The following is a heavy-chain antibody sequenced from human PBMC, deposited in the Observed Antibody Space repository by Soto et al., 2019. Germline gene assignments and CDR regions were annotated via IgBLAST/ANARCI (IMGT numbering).Heavy chain of an antibody. CDR1: GYTFTGSY. V-gene: IGHV1-2*04. D-gene: IGHD3-9*01. CDR3: ARGWELRYFYWLSQGAFDI. Sequence: ASVKVSCKASGYTFTGSYMHWVRQAPGQGREWMGWINPNSGGTNYAQKFQGWVTMTRDTSISTAYMELSRLRSDDTAVYYCARGWELRYFYWLSQGAFDIGGQGTMVTVSS. J-gene: IGHJ3*02. CDR2: INPNSGGT.